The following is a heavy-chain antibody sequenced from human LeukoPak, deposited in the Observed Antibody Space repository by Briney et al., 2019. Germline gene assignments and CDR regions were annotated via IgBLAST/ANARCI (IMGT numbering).Heavy chain of an antibody. V-gene: IGHV1-18*01. J-gene: IGHJ4*02. D-gene: IGHD5-12*01. CDR3: ARRHLSGYASDY. Sequence: ASVKVSCKASGYTFTSYDINWVRQAPGQGLEWMGYISGYNGNTKYAQELQGRVTMTTDTSTSTAYMELRSLRSDDTAVYYCARRHLSGYASDYWGQGTLVTVSS. CDR1: GYTFTSYD. CDR2: ISGYNGNT.